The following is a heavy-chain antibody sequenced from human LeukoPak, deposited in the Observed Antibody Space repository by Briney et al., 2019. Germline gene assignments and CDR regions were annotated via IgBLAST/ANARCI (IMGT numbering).Heavy chain of an antibody. CDR1: GGTFSSYA. CDR3: ARSPQYSSSWYNWFDP. D-gene: IGHD6-13*01. Sequence: ASVKVSCKASGGTFSSYAISWVRQAPGQGLEWMGRIIPILGIANYAQKFQGRVTITADKSTSTAYMELSSLRSEDTAVYYCARSPQYSSSWYNWFDPWGQGTLVTVSS. CDR2: IIPILGIA. V-gene: IGHV1-69*04. J-gene: IGHJ5*02.